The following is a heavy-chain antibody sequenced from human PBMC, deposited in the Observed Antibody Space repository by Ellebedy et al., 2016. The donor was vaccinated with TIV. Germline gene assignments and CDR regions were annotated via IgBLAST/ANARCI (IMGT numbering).Heavy chain of an antibody. Sequence: SETLSLXCAVYGGSFSGYYWTWIRQPPGKGLEWIGEISHSGSTNYSPSLKSRVTISVDTSKNQFSLKLRALTAADTAIYYCVRGTMALQPLKYFDSWGQGPLVTVSS. J-gene: IGHJ4*02. V-gene: IGHV4-34*01. CDR1: GGSFSGYY. CDR2: ISHSGST. D-gene: IGHD2-8*01. CDR3: VRGTMALQPLKYFDS.